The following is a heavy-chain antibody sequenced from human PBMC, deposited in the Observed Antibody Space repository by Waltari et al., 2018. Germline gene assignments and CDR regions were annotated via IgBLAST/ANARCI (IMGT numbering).Heavy chain of an antibody. D-gene: IGHD2-8*02. CDR2: INYSGNS. V-gene: IGHV4-34*01. CDR1: AGSRTDHY. J-gene: IGHJ4*02. CDR3: ARRVRVVYYFDL. Sequence: QVQLKQWGAGLLKPSETLSLTCAVYAGSRTDHYWTWVRQSPGKGPEWIGEINYSGNSNFNPSLSSRVTISADSSKNQFSLKLRSVTAADTAVYFCARRVRVVYYFDLWGQGTLVTVSS.